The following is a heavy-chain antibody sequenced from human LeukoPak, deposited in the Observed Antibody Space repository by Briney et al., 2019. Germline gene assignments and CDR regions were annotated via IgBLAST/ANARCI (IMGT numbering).Heavy chain of an antibody. V-gene: IGHV3-23*01. CDR1: GFTFSSYA. Sequence: GGSLRLSCAASGFTFSSYAMSWVRQAPGKGLEWVSAISGSGGSSYYADSVKGRFTISRDKSKNTLYLQMNSLRAEDTAVYYCAKGLAVAGHFDYWGQGTLVTVSS. CDR3: AKGLAVAGHFDY. J-gene: IGHJ4*02. CDR2: ISGSGGSS. D-gene: IGHD6-19*01.